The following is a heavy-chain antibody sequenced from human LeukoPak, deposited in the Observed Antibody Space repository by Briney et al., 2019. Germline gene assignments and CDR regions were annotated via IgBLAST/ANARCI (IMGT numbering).Heavy chain of an antibody. CDR2: IYPGDSDT. CDR1: GYSFTSYW. J-gene: IGHJ6*02. V-gene: IGHV5-51*01. CDR3: ARVKAAAGYYYGMDV. Sequence: GESLKISCKGSGYSFTSYWIGWVRQMPGKGLEWMGIIYPGDSDTRYSPSFQGQVTISADKSISTAHLQWSSLKASDTAMYYCARVKAAAGYYYGMDVWGQGTTVTVSS. D-gene: IGHD6-13*01.